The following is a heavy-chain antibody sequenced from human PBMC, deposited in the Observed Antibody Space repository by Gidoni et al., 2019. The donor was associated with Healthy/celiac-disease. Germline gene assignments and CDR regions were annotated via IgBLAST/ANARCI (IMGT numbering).Heavy chain of an antibody. CDR2: ISYDGSNK. Sequence: QVQLVESGGVVVQPGRSLRLSCAASGFTFSSYGMHWVRQAPGKGVEWVAVISYDGSNKYYADSVKGRVTRSRDNSKNTLYLQMNSLRAEDTAVYYCAKEVDYGDYADYWGQGTLVTVSS. V-gene: IGHV3-30*18. J-gene: IGHJ4*02. D-gene: IGHD4-17*01. CDR1: GFTFSSYG. CDR3: AKEVDYGDYADY.